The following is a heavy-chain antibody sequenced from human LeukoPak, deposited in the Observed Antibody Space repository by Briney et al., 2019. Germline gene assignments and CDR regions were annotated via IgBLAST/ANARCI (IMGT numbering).Heavy chain of an antibody. CDR2: FDPKSGET. V-gene: IGHV1-24*01. D-gene: IGHD3-3*01. CDR1: GYTLSKLS. Sequence: GASVKVSCKVSGYTLSKLSIHWMRQAPGKGLEWMGGFDPKSGETIYAQKFQGRVTMTEDTSTDTAYMELNSLSSEDTAVYYCSSSGVEEWQGLHFWGQGTLVTVSS. CDR3: SSSGVEEWQGLHF. J-gene: IGHJ4*02.